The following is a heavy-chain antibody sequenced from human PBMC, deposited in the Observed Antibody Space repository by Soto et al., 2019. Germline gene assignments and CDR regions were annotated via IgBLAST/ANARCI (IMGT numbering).Heavy chain of an antibody. CDR1: GGSISSSSYY. D-gene: IGHD5-12*01. J-gene: IGHJ4*02. CDR2: IYYSGST. CDR3: ARHKLASVDY. Sequence: QLQLQESGPGLVKPSETLSLTCTVSGGSISSSSYYWGWIRQPPGKGLEWIGSIYYSGSTYYNPSLKGRVTISVDTSKNQFSLKLSSVTAADTAVYYCARHKLASVDYWGQGTLVTVSS. V-gene: IGHV4-39*01.